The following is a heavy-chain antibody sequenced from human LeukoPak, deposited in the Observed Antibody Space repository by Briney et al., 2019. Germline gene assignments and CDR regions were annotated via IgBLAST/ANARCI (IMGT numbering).Heavy chain of an antibody. Sequence: SETLSLTCTVSGGSISSSSYYWDWIRQPPGKGLEWIGSIYYSGSTYYNPSLKIRVTISVDTSKNQFSLKLSSVTAADTAVYYCARVKEDYYDSSGYSFDYWGQGTLVTVSS. V-gene: IGHV4-39*07. CDR1: GGSISSSSYY. CDR2: IYYSGST. D-gene: IGHD3-22*01. J-gene: IGHJ4*02. CDR3: ARVKEDYYDSSGYSFDY.